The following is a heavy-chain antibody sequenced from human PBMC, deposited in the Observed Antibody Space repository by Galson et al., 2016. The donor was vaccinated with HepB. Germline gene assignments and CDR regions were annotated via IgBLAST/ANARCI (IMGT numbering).Heavy chain of an antibody. Sequence: SLRLSCAASGFPFSTYCMTWVRQAPGKGLEWVAYISSSSSYIYYADSVKGRFTISRDNAKKSLYLQMNSLRAEDTAVYYCARVVGRGVYDGRFDYWGQGILVTVSS. CDR1: GFPFSTYC. CDR2: ISSSSSYI. V-gene: IGHV3-21*01. J-gene: IGHJ4*02. D-gene: IGHD5/OR15-5a*01. CDR3: ARVVGRGVYDGRFDY.